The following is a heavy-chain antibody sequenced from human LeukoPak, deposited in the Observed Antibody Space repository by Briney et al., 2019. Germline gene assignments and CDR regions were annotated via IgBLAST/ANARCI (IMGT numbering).Heavy chain of an antibody. CDR2: ISYDGNKK. D-gene: IGHD6-19*01. CDR3: SRDPRGIALAGTYDY. V-gene: IGHV3-30*03. CDR1: GFSFSSFG. Sequence: GTSLTLSCAASGFSFSSFGMHWVRQAPGKGPEWVAVISYDGNKKYYADSVKGRFTISRDNSMNTLYLKMNSLRADDTAVYYCSRDPRGIALAGTYDYWGQGTLVTVSS. J-gene: IGHJ4*02.